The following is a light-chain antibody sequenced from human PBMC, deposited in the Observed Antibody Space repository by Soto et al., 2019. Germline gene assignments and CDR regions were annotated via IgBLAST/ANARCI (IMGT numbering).Light chain of an antibody. CDR2: DAS. J-gene: IGKJ1*01. V-gene: IGKV1-5*01. CDR3: QQYNTYPWT. CDR1: QSIDRW. Sequence: AIVPITCRGRQSIDRWLAWYQQKSGKAPKFLIYDASSLESGVPSRFSGSGSGTEFTLTISTLQPDDFATYYCQQYNTYPWTFGQGTKVDIK.